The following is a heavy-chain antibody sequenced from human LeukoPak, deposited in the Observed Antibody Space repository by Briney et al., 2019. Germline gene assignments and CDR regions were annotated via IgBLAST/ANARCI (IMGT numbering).Heavy chain of an antibody. CDR1: GFTFSSYA. CDR2: ISYDGSNK. Sequence: GGSLRLFCAASGFTFSSYAMHWVRQAPGKGLEWVAVISYDGSNKYYADSVKGRFTISRDNSKNTLYLQMNSLRAEDTAVYYCAREVRGAAFDYWGQGTLVTVSS. CDR3: AREVRGAAFDY. D-gene: IGHD3-10*01. J-gene: IGHJ4*02. V-gene: IGHV3-30-3*01.